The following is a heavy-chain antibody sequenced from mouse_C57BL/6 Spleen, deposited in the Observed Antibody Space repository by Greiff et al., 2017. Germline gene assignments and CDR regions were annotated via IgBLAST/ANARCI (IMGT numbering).Heavy chain of an antibody. V-gene: IGHV1-15*01. CDR3: TRRENWDVRYYFDY. Sequence: VKLMESGAELVRPGASVTLSCKASGYTFTDYEMHWVKQTPVHGLEWIGAIDPETGGTAYNQKFKGKAILTADKSSSTAYMELRSLTSEDSAVYYCTRRENWDVRYYFDYWGQGTTLTVSS. CDR1: GYTFTDYE. CDR2: IDPETGGT. J-gene: IGHJ2*01. D-gene: IGHD4-1*01.